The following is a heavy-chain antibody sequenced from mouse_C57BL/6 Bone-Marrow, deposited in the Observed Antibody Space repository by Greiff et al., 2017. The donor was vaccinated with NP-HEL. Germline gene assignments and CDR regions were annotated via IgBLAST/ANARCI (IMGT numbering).Heavy chain of an antibody. CDR3: ARQITFYAMDY. Sequence: QVQLQQSGAELVKPGASVKISCKASGYAFSSYWMNWVKQRPGKGLEWIGQIYPGDGDTNYNGKFKGTATLTADKSSSTAYMQLSSLTSEDSAVYFCARQITFYAMDYWGQGTSVTVSS. D-gene: IGHD1-1*01. J-gene: IGHJ4*01. CDR2: IYPGDGDT. V-gene: IGHV1-80*01. CDR1: GYAFSSYW.